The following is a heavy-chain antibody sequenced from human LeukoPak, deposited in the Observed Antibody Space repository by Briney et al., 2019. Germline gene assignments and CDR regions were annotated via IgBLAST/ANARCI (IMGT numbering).Heavy chain of an antibody. J-gene: IGHJ4*02. CDR1: GFTFSAYG. CDR3: ARDPGTGASAGTFDY. Sequence: PGGSLRLSCAASGFTFSAYGMHWARQAPGKGLEWVAFIGSDGTYKYYVDSVKGRFTISRDNSKNTLYLQMNSLGAEDTSLYYCARDPGTGASAGTFDYWGQGTLVTVSS. D-gene: IGHD6-13*01. V-gene: IGHV3-30*02. CDR2: IGSDGTYK.